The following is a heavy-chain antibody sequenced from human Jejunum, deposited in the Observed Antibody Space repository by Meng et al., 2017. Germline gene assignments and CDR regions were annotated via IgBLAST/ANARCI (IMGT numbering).Heavy chain of an antibody. CDR2: IYYRSKWYI. V-gene: IGHV6-1*01. D-gene: IGHD1-26*01. J-gene: IGHJ4*02. Sequence: QIQLQQSGPGLVKPSQTLPLTCALSGDSVSRNSAGWNWIRQSPSRGLEWLGRIYYRSKWYIDYAVSVKSRITINPDTSKNQFSLHLNSVTPEDTAVYYCAGGGLVRSTRGYFDYWGQGTLVTVSS. CDR1: GDSVSRNSAG. CDR3: AGGGLVRSTRGYFDY.